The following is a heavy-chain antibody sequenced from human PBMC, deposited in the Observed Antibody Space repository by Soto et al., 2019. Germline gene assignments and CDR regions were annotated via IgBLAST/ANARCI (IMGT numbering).Heavy chain of an antibody. V-gene: IGHV3-30-3*01. J-gene: IGHJ3*01. CDR1: GFTVINHA. CDR2: ISYDGGQT. Sequence: QVQLVESGGGVVQPGRSLKLSCVASGFTVINHAMHWVRQAPGKGLEWVAVISYDGGQTYYADSVKGRFTISRDKSKNPLYLQMNSLVTDDTAVYYCARVSCSCCLEAFDVWGQGTMVTVSS. CDR3: ARVSCSCCLEAFDV. D-gene: IGHD6-13*01.